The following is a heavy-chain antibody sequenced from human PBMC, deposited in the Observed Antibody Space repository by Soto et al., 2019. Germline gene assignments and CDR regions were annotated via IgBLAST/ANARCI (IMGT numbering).Heavy chain of an antibody. CDR2: VYHTGDT. D-gene: IGHD2-21*02. CDR1: GGTVASSHW. Sequence: SETLSLTCGVSGGTVASSHWWSWVRQSPGRGLEWIGNVYHTGDTNFNPSLQSRVTFSVDKSNNQFSLRLTSVTAADTAVYFCAREIVTAGGNNYFDPWGPGXLVTVYS. CDR3: AREIVTAGGNNYFDP. V-gene: IGHV4-4*02. J-gene: IGHJ5*02.